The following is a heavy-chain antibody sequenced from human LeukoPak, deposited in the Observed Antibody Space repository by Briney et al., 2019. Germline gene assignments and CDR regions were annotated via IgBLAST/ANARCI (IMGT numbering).Heavy chain of an antibody. J-gene: IGHJ4*02. Sequence: GGSLRLSCAASGFTFDDYTMHWVRQAPGKGLEWVSVIYSGGSTYYADSVKGRFTISRDNSKNTLYLQMNSLRAEDTAVYYCARWGDTAFDYWGQGTRVTVSS. CDR3: ARWGDTAFDY. CDR1: GFTFDDYT. CDR2: IYSGGST. V-gene: IGHV3-66*01. D-gene: IGHD5-18*01.